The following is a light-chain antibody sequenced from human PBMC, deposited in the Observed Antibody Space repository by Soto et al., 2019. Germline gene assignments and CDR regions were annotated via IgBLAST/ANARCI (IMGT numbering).Light chain of an antibody. CDR1: QSVSRNY. V-gene: IGKV3-20*01. CDR2: GAS. Sequence: EIVLTQSPGTLSFSPGERATLSCRASQSVSRNYLVWYQQKPGQAPRLLIYGASGRATGIPDRFSGSGSGNDFTLTISRLEPEDFAGYYCQQYGRGPSTIGHGTQVDI. J-gene: IGKJ1*01. CDR3: QQYGRGPST.